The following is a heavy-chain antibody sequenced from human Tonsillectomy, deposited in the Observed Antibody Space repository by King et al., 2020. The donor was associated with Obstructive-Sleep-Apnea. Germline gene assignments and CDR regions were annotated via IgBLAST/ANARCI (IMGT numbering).Heavy chain of an antibody. CDR3: ARDKLGLEAFDI. CDR1: QYTFTGSY. CDR2: INPNSGGT. V-gene: IGHV1-2*04. D-gene: IGHD3-16*01. J-gene: IGHJ3*02. Sequence: LQLVQSGAEVKKPGASVKVSCKGSQYTFTGSYIHWVRQAPGQGLEWMGWINPNSGGTNCAQKFQGWATMTRDTSISTAYMEMSRLRSDDTAVYYCARDKLGLEAFDIWGQGTMVIVSS.